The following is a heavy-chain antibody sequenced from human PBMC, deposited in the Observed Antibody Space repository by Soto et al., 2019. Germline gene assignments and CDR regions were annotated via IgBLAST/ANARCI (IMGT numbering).Heavy chain of an antibody. Sequence: ETLSLRCSVSCGSISSSSYYWGWIRQPPGKGLEWIGSIYYSGSTYYNPSLKSRVTISVDTSKNQFSLKLSSVTAADTAVYYCARLYYDFWSGYYLFDYWGQGTLVTVSS. D-gene: IGHD3-3*01. J-gene: IGHJ4*02. CDR3: ARLYYDFWSGYYLFDY. CDR1: CGSISSSSYY. V-gene: IGHV4-39*01. CDR2: IYYSGST.